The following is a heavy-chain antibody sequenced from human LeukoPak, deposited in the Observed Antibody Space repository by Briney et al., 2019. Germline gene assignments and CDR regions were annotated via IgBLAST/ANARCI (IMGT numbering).Heavy chain of an antibody. D-gene: IGHD3-22*01. CDR3: ARTSHDTTNDAFDI. Sequence: SETLSLTCTVSGGSISSYYWSWIRQPAGKGLELIGRIYTSGSTNYNPSLRSRVTMSVDTSKNQFSLRLRSVTAADTAVYYCARTSHDTTNDAFDIWGQGTMVTVSS. CDR1: GGSISSYY. V-gene: IGHV4-4*07. J-gene: IGHJ3*02. CDR2: IYTSGST.